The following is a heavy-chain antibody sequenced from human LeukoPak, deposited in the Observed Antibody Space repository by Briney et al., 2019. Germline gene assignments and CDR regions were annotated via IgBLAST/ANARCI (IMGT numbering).Heavy chain of an antibody. D-gene: IGHD2-15*01. J-gene: IGHJ4*02. V-gene: IGHV4-39*01. Sequence: SETLSLTCTVSGGSTRTRGYYWTWIRQPPGKGLDWIGSIHYSGSTYYNSSLKSRVTMSVDTSKTQISLKLTSVTAADTGVYYCARPSAATAFDYWGQGSLVTVSS. CDR3: ARPSAATAFDY. CDR2: IHYSGST. CDR1: GGSTRTRGYY.